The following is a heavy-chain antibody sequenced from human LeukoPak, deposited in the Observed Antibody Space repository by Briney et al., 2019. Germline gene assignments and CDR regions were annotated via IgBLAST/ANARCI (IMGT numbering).Heavy chain of an antibody. J-gene: IGHJ5*02. Sequence: AGGSLRLSCAASGFTFSNYAMSWVRKAPGKGLEWVSGISGSGVSTYYADSVKGRFTISRDNSKNTLYLQMNSLRAEDTAVYYCAKDSSGGGFCTTTSCSGRWFDPWGQGTLVTVSS. V-gene: IGHV3-23*01. CDR1: GFTFSNYA. CDR3: AKDSSGGGFCTTTSCSGRWFDP. D-gene: IGHD2-2*01. CDR2: ISGSGVST.